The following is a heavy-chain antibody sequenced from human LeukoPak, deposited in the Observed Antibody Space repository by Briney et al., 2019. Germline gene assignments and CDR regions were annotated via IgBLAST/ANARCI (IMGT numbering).Heavy chain of an antibody. CDR3: ARGGIVLAEKDAFDI. J-gene: IGHJ3*02. Sequence: PSETLSLTCTVSGGSISSYYWSWIRQPAGKGLEWIGRIYTSGSTNYNPSLKSRVTMSVDTSKNQFSLKLSSVTAADTAVYYCARGGIVLAEKDAFDIWGQGTMATVSS. CDR2: IYTSGST. CDR1: GGSISSYY. V-gene: IGHV4-4*07. D-gene: IGHD2-8*02.